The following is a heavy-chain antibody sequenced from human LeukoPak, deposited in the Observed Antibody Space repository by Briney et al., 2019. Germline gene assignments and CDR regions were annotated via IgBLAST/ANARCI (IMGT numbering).Heavy chain of an antibody. Sequence: GASVKVSCKVSGYTLTELSMHWVRQAPGKGLEWMGGFDPEDGETIYAQKFQGRVTMTEETSTDTAYMELSRMRSEDTAVYYCATQGDSSGYTTFDYWGQGTLVTVSS. V-gene: IGHV1-24*01. CDR3: ATQGDSSGYTTFDY. D-gene: IGHD3-22*01. J-gene: IGHJ4*02. CDR2: FDPEDGET. CDR1: GYTLTELS.